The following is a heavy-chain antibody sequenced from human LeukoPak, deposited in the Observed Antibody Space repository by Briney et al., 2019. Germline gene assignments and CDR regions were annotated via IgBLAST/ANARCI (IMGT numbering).Heavy chain of an antibody. Sequence: PGGSLRLSCAASGFTVSSNYMSWVRQAPGKGLEWVSVIYSGGSTYYADPVKGRFTISRDNSKNTLYLQMNSLRAEDTAVYYCARDWGQQLVGAWGQGTLVTVSS. CDR3: ARDWGQQLVGA. CDR2: IYSGGST. D-gene: IGHD6-13*01. CDR1: GFTVSSNY. J-gene: IGHJ5*02. V-gene: IGHV3-66*01.